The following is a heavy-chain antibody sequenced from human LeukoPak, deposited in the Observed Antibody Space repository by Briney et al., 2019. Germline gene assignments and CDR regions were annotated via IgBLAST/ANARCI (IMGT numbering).Heavy chain of an antibody. CDR1: GYTFTSYY. Sequence: GASVKVSCKASGYTFTSYYIHWVRQAPGQGLEWMGIINPSGGSASYAQKFQGRVTMTRDTSTTTVYMELSSLRSEDTAVYYCGRGLGSGSYYGYWGQGTLVTVSS. V-gene: IGHV1-46*01. CDR3: GRGLGSGSYYGY. CDR2: INPSGGSA. D-gene: IGHD1-26*01. J-gene: IGHJ4*02.